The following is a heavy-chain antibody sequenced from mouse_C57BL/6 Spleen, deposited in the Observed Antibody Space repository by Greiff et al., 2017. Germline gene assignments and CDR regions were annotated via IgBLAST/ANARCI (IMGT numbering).Heavy chain of an antibody. J-gene: IGHJ4*01. CDR2: INPSTGGT. V-gene: IGHV1-42*01. CDR1: GYSFTGYY. Sequence: VQLQQSGPELVKPGASVKISCKASGYSFTGYYMNWVKQSPEKSLEWIGEINPSTGGTTYNQKFKAKATLTVDKSSSTAYMQLKSLTSEDSAVYYCARSTTGGAMDYWGQGTSVTVSS. D-gene: IGHD1-1*01. CDR3: ARSTTGGAMDY.